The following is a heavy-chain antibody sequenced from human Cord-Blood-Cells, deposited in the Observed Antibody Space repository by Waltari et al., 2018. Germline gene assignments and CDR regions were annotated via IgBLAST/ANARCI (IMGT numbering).Heavy chain of an antibody. Sequence: QVQLVESGGGVVQPGRSLRLSCAASGFTFSRYGMHWVRQAPGKGLEWVAVIWYDGSNKYYADSVKGRFTISRDNSKNTLYLQMNSLRAEDTAVYYCARSGSGSLDYWGQGTLVTVSS. CDR1: GFTFSRYG. CDR3: ARSGSGSLDY. CDR2: IWYDGSNK. V-gene: IGHV3-33*01. J-gene: IGHJ4*02. D-gene: IGHD3-10*01.